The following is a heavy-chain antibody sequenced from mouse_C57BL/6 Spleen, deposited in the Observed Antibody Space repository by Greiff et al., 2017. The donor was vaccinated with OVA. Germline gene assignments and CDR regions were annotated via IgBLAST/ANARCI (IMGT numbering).Heavy chain of an antibody. CDR2: IHPNSGST. Sequence: QVQLQQPGAELVKPGASVKLSCKASGYTFTSYWMHWVKQRPGQGLEWIGMIHPNSGSTNYNEKFKSKATLTVDKSSSTAYMQLSSLTSEDSAVYYCARADHDYYGSSFYCDYWGQGTTLTVSS. D-gene: IGHD1-1*01. V-gene: IGHV1-64*01. CDR1: GYTFTSYW. J-gene: IGHJ2*01. CDR3: ARADHDYYGSSFYCDY.